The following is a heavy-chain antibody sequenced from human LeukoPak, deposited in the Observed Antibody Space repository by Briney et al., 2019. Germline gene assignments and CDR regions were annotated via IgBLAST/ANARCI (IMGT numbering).Heavy chain of an antibody. CDR2: IYSGGST. CDR1: GFTVSSKY. Sequence: PGGSLRLSCAASGFTVSSKYMSWVRQAPGKGLEWVSVIYSGGSTYYADSVKGRFTISRDNSKNTLYLQMNSLRAEDTAVYYCARYSGLIVGALNFDYWGQGTLVTVSS. V-gene: IGHV3-66*01. J-gene: IGHJ4*02. CDR3: ARYSGLIVGALNFDY. D-gene: IGHD1-26*01.